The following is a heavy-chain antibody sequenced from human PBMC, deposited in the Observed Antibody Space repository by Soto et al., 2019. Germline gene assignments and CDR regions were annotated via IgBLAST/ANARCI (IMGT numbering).Heavy chain of an antibody. V-gene: IGHV1-18*04. CDR2: ISAGKGDT. J-gene: IGHJ4*02. CDR3: ARVGFTVISSGSFDY. D-gene: IGHD1-26*01. Sequence: VQLVQSGAEVRKPGASVKVSCKASGYTFSSYGISWVRQAPGKGLEWMGWISAGKGDTNYAQKFQGRVSMTTDTSTSTAYMELRSLTSDDTAVYYCARVGFTVISSGSFDYWGQGTLVTVSS. CDR1: GYTFSSYG.